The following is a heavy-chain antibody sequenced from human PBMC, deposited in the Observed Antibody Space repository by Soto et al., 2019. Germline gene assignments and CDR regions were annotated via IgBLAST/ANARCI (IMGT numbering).Heavy chain of an antibody. CDR1: GFTFSSYA. V-gene: IGHV3-30-3*01. CDR3: ARDPATGLSADFDY. CDR2: ISYDGSNK. D-gene: IGHD1-26*01. Sequence: QVQLVESGGGVVQPGRSLRLSCAASGFTFSSYAMHWVRQAPGKGLEWVALISYDGSNKYYADSVNGRFTISRDNSRNTLDLQMNSLRPEDTALYYCARDPATGLSADFDYWGQGTLVTVSS. J-gene: IGHJ4*02.